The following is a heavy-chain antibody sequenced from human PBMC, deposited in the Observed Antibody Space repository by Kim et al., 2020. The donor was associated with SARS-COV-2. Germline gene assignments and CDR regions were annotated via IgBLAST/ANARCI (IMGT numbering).Heavy chain of an antibody. Sequence: ASVKVSCKVSGYTLTELSMHWVRQAPGKGLEWMGGFDPEDGETIYAQKFQGRVTMTEDTSTDTAYMELSSLRSEDTAVYYCATDILGRGTTGWFDPWGQGTLVTVSS. CDR2: FDPEDGET. D-gene: IGHD1-7*01. J-gene: IGHJ5*02. V-gene: IGHV1-24*01. CDR1: GYTLTELS. CDR3: ATDILGRGTTGWFDP.